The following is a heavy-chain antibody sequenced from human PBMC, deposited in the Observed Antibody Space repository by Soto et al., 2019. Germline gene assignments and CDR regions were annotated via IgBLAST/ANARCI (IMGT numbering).Heavy chain of an antibody. Sequence: SETLSLTCTVSGCSISSYYWSWIRQPPGKGLEWIGYIYYSGSTNYNPSLKSRVTISVDTSKNQFSLKLSSVTAADTAVYYCARHGWAYSSGLLDALDIWGKGTMVTVSS. V-gene: IGHV4-59*08. CDR1: GCSISSYY. D-gene: IGHD6-19*01. CDR2: IYYSGST. CDR3: ARHGWAYSSGLLDALDI. J-gene: IGHJ3*02.